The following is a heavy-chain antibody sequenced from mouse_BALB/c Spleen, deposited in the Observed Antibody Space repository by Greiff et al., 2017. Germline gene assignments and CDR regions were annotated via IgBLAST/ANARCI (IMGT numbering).Heavy chain of an antibody. CDR2: ISDGGSYT. J-gene: IGHJ4*01. Sequence: EVQLQESGGGLVKPGGSLKLSCAASGFTFSDYYMYWVRQTPEKRLEWVATISDGGSYTYYPDSVKGRFTISRDNAKNNLYLQMSSLKSEDTAMYYCARAPYGNYAMDYWGQGTSVTVSS. V-gene: IGHV5-4*02. CDR1: GFTFSDYY. D-gene: IGHD2-1*01. CDR3: ARAPYGNYAMDY.